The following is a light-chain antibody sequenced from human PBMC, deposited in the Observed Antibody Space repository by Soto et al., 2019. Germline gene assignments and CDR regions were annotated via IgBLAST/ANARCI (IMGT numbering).Light chain of an antibody. CDR3: QQCAHSPLT. V-gene: IGKV3-20*01. Sequence: EIVGTQSPGTLSLSPGERATLSCRASQTVSKNYLAWYQQKPSQAPRLLIYDAFNRATDIPDRFSGSGSGTDFTLTITSLEPEDFAVYYCQQCAHSPLTFGQGTQVEMK. CDR2: DAF. J-gene: IGKJ1*01. CDR1: QTVSKNY.